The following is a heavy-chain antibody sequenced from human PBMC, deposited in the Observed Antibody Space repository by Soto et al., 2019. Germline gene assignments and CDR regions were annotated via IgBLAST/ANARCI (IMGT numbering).Heavy chain of an antibody. CDR1: GFSLSTSGVA. CDR2: IYWDDDK. J-gene: IGHJ5*02. D-gene: IGHD5-12*01. V-gene: IGHV2-5*02. Sequence: QITLKESGPTLVKPTQTLTLTCTFSGFSLSTSGVAVGWIRQPPGKALEWLALIYWDDDKRYSPSLKSRLTITKDTPKIPVVLTMTNMDPVDTATYYCSHSTPDRGLATFDPWGQGALVTVSS. CDR3: SHSTPDRGLATFDP.